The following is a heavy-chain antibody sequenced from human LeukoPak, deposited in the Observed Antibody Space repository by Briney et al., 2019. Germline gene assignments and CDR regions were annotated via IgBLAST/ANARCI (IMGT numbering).Heavy chain of an antibody. D-gene: IGHD3-9*01. CDR3: ARNDILTGNEH. CDR1: GYTLTELS. J-gene: IGHJ4*02. CDR2: ISAYNGNT. Sequence: ASVKVSCKVSGYTLTELSMHWVRQAPGKGLEWMGWISAYNGNTNYAQKLQGRVTMTTDTSTSTAYMELRSLRSDDTAVYYCARNDILTGNEHWGQGTLVTVSS. V-gene: IGHV1-18*01.